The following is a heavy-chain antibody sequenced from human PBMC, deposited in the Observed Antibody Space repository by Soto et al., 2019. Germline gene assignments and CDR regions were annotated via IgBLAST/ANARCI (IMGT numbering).Heavy chain of an antibody. CDR3: AKKRSYDFWSGYYFDY. CDR1: GFTFSSYA. CDR2: ISGSGGST. D-gene: IGHD3-3*01. Sequence: GESLKISCAASGFTFSSYAMSWVRQAPGKGLEWVSAISGSGGSTYYADSVKGRFTISRDNSKNTLYLQMNSLRAEDTAVYYCAKKRSYDFWSGYYFDYWGQGALVTVSS. V-gene: IGHV3-23*01. J-gene: IGHJ4*02.